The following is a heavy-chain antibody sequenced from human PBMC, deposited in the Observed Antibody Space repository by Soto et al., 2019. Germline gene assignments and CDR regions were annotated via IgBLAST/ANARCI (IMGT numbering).Heavy chain of an antibody. V-gene: IGHV1-2*02. CDR1: GYTFTGYY. Sequence: DSVKVSCKAAGYTFTGYYVHWVRQAPGQGLEWMGWINPNSGDTYLAQRFQGRVTMNRDTSIGTAYMELRGLTSDDTAEYYCAKGGAIVAACTRGYLHNAMHVSGQGPT. J-gene: IGHJ6*02. D-gene: IGHD1-26*01. CDR2: INPNSGDT. CDR3: AKGGAIVAACTRGYLHNAMHV.